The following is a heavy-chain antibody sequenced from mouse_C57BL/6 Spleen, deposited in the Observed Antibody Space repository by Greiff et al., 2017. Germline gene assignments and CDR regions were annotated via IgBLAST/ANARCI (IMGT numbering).Heavy chain of an antibody. D-gene: IGHD1-1*01. CDR1: GSTFSDYG. CDR2: ISSGSSTI. J-gene: IGHJ3*01. Sequence: EVQLVESGGGLVKPGGSLKLSCAASGSTFSDYGMHWVRQAPEKGLEWVAYISSGSSTIYYADTVKGRFTISRDNAKNTLFLQMTSLRSEDTAMYYCARSGIYYYGSSFAYWGQGTLVTVSA. V-gene: IGHV5-17*01. CDR3: ARSGIYYYGSSFAY.